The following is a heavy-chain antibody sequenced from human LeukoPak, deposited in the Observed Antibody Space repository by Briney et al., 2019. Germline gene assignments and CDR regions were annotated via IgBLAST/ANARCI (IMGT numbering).Heavy chain of an antibody. V-gene: IGHV1-8*03. Sequence: ASVKVSCKASGYTFTSYDINWVRQATGQGLERMGWMNPNSGNTGYAQKFQGRVTITRNTSISTAYMELSSLRSEDTAVYYCAKAGGYDLGYYYMDVWGKGTTVTISS. CDR2: MNPNSGNT. CDR3: AKAGGYDLGYYYMDV. CDR1: GYTFTSYD. D-gene: IGHD5-12*01. J-gene: IGHJ6*03.